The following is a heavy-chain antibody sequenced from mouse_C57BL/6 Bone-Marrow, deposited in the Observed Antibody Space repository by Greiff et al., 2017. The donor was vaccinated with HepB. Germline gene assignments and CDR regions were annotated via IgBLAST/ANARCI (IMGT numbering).Heavy chain of an antibody. V-gene: IGHV5-15*01. Sequence: EVKLVESGGGLVQPGGSLKLSCAASGFTFSDYGMAWVRQAPRKGPESVAFISNLAYSIYYADTVTGRFTISRENAKNTLYLEMSSLRSEDTAMYYCARRCYDGYYAMDYWVKEPQSPSPQ. CDR1: GFTFSDYG. J-gene: IGHJ4*01. CDR2: ISNLAYSI. CDR3: ARRCYDGYYAMDY. D-gene: IGHD2-12*01.